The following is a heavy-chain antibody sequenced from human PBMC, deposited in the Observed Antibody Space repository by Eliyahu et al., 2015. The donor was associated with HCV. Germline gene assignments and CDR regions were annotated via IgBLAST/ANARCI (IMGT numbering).Heavy chain of an antibody. V-gene: IGHV3-23*01. J-gene: IGHJ5*02. CDR1: GFTFXXYA. D-gene: IGHD3-3*01. CDR2: ISGSGGYT. Sequence: EVQLLESGGGLVQPGGSLRLSCAASGFTFXXYAMXWXRQGPGKGLGWVSAISGSGGYTYYGDSVKGRFTISRDNSENTLFLQMNSLSAEDTAVYYCVRDPTTVFGGVIGWFDPWGQGTLVTVSS. CDR3: VRDPTTVFGGVIGWFDP.